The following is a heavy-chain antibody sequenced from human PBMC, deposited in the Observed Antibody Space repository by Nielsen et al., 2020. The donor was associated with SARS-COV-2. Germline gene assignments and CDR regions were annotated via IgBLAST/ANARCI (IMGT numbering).Heavy chain of an antibody. J-gene: IGHJ4*02. CDR2: IYHRGST. V-gene: IGHV4-4*02. D-gene: IGHD7-27*01. CDR1: GGSISSNNW. CDR3: ARDCSCGLGSSPSYYFDY. Sequence: SETLSLTCAVSGGSISSNNWWSWVRQPPGKGREWIVEIYHRGSTNYSPSLKTRVTISVDKSKNQFSLELRSVTAADTAVYYCARDCSCGLGSSPSYYFDYWGQGTLVTVSS.